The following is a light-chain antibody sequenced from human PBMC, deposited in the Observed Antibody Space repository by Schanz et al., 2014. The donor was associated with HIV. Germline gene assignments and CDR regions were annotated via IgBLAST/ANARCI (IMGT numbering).Light chain of an antibody. CDR3: QQYGSSPL. V-gene: IGKV3-20*01. J-gene: IGKJ1*01. CDR2: GAS. CDR1: QSVSSY. Sequence: EIVLTQSPATLSLSPGERATLSCRASQSVSSYLAWYQQRPGQAPRLLIYGASNRATGIPDRFSGSGSGTDFTLTISSLQSEDFAVYYCQQYGSSPLFGQGTKVEIK.